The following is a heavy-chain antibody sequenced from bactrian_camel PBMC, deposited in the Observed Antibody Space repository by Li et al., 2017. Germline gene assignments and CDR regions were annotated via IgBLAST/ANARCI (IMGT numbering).Heavy chain of an antibody. CDR1: GYTDR. V-gene: IGHV3S1*01. Sequence: HVQLVESGGGSVQAGESLRLSCVVRGYTDRMAWFRRAPGSERNWVGSIATSGGGTFYADSVKGRFTISQDNAKNTLYLQMNSLKPEDTAMYYCKTVCRGRDFWGQGTQVTVS. CDR2: IATSGGGT. CDR3: KTVCRGRDF. J-gene: IGHJ4*01.